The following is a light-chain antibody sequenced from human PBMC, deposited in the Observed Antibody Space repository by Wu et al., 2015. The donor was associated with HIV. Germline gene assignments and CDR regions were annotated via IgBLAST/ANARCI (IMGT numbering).Light chain of an antibody. J-gene: IGKJ1*01. CDR1: QIVSGSY. CDR2: GAS. V-gene: IGKV3-15*01. CDR3: QQYNNWPRT. Sequence: EIVLTQSPGILSLSPGDSASFPCRASQIVSGSYLAWYQQKPGQAPRLLIYGASTRATGIPARFSGSGSGTEFTLTISSLQSEDFAVYYCQQYNNWPRTFGQGTKVEI.